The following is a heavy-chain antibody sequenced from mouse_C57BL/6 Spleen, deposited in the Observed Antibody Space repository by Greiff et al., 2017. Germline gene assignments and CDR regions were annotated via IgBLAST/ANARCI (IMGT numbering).Heavy chain of an antibody. CDR2: IYPGDGDT. J-gene: IGHJ2*01. CDR3: ARGYYGSSYGYYFDY. CDR1: GYAFSSYW. V-gene: IGHV1-80*01. Sequence: QVQLQQSGAELVKPGASVKISCKASGYAFSSYWMNWVKQRPGKGLEWIGQIYPGDGDTNYNGKFKGKATLTADKSSSTAYMQLSSLTSEDSAVYFCARGYYGSSYGYYFDYWGQGTTLTVSS. D-gene: IGHD1-1*01.